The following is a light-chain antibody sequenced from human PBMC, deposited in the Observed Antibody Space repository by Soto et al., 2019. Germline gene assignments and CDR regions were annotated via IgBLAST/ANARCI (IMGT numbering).Light chain of an antibody. Sequence: QSVLTQPASVSGSPGQSITISCTGTSSDIGGYNYVSWYQQHPGKAPNLMIYDVSNRPSAVSNRFSGSKSGNTASLTISGLQAEDEADYYRSSYTSSSTYVFGTGTRSPS. CDR3: SSYTSSSTYV. CDR1: SSDIGGYNY. CDR2: DVS. V-gene: IGLV2-14*01. J-gene: IGLJ1*01.